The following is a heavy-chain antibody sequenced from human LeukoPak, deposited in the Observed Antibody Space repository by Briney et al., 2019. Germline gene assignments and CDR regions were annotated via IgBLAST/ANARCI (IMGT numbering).Heavy chain of an antibody. V-gene: IGHV4-4*07. CDR2: IYTSGST. CDR1: GGSISSYY. CDR3: ARDRGPNWGHYYYYMDV. J-gene: IGHJ6*03. D-gene: IGHD7-27*01. Sequence: SETLSLTCSVSGGSISSYYWSWIRQPAGKGLGWIGRIYTSGSTNYNPSLKSRVAMSVDTSKNQFSLKLSSVTAADTAVYYCARDRGPNWGHYYYYMDVWGKGTTVTISS.